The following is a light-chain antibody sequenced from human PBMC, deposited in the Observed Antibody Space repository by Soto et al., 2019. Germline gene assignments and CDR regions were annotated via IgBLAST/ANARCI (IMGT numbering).Light chain of an antibody. J-gene: IGKJ1*01. CDR3: QQYNNWTRT. CDR2: GAS. V-gene: IGKV3D-15*01. CDR1: QSIRTN. Sequence: EIVITQSPATLSVSPGERATLSCRASQSIRTNLAWYRQKPGQAPRLLIYGASTRATGIPARFSGSGAGTECTLTISSLQSEDFAVYYCQQYNNWTRTFGQGTKVDIK.